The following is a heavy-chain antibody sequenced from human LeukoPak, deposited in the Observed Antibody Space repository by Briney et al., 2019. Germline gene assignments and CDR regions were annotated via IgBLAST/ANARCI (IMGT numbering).Heavy chain of an antibody. Sequence: GGSLRLSRAASGFTFSNAWMSWVRQAPGKGLEWVGRIKSKTDGGTTDYAAPVKGRFTISRDDSKNTLYLQMNSLKTEDTAVYYCTTAYDYGDPYYFDYWGQGTLVTVSS. CDR2: IKSKTDGGTT. CDR1: GFTFSNAW. V-gene: IGHV3-15*01. J-gene: IGHJ4*02. D-gene: IGHD4-17*01. CDR3: TTAYDYGDPYYFDY.